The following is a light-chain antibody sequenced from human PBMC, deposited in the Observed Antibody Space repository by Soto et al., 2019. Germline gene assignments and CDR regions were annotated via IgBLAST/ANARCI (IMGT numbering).Light chain of an antibody. CDR1: SSDVGGYNY. Sequence: QSALTQPASVSGSPGQSITISCTGTSSDVGGYNYVSWYQQHPGKAPKLMIYDVSKRPSGVSNRFSGSKSGNTASLTISGLQAEDEADYYCYSYTTSSTLVFGGGTKVTVL. CDR2: DVS. V-gene: IGLV2-14*01. CDR3: YSYTTSSTLV. J-gene: IGLJ3*02.